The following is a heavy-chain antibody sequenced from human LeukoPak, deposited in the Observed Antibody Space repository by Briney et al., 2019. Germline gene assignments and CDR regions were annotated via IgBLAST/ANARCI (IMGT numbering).Heavy chain of an antibody. D-gene: IGHD3-22*01. CDR3: ARGFSSSYYDSSGYRLDY. J-gene: IGHJ4*02. CDR1: GGSFSGYY. Sequence: PSETLSLTCAVYGGSFSGYYWSWIRQPPGKGLEWIGEINHSGSTNYNPSLKSRVTISVDTSENQFSLKLSSVTAADTAVYYCARGFSSSYYDSSGYRLDYWGQGTLVTVSS. CDR2: INHSGST. V-gene: IGHV4-34*01.